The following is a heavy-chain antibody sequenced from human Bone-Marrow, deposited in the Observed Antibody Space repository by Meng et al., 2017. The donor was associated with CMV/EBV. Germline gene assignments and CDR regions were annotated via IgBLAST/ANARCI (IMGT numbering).Heavy chain of an antibody. CDR3: ARDPPGAWIQLRG. Sequence: GESLKISCAASGFTFSSYEMNWVRQAPGKGLEWVSYISNSGNTMYYADSVKGRFTISRDNAKNSLYLQMNSLRAEDTAVYYCARDPPGAWIQLRGWGQGTLVTVSS. V-gene: IGHV3-48*03. CDR1: GFTFSSYE. CDR2: ISNSGNTM. D-gene: IGHD5-18*01. J-gene: IGHJ4*02.